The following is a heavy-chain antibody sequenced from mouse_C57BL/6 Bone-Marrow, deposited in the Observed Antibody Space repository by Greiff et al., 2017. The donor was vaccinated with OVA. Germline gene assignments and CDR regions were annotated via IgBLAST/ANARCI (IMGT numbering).Heavy chain of an antibody. CDR1: GFTFSSYT. Sequence: EVNLVESGGGLVKPGGSLKLSCAASGFTFSSYTMSWVRQTPEKRLEWVATISGGGGNTYYPDSVKGRFTISRDNAKNTLYLQMSSLRSEDTALYYCARQGYYGTGFAYWGQGTLVTVSA. D-gene: IGHD1-1*01. V-gene: IGHV5-9*01. J-gene: IGHJ3*01. CDR2: ISGGGGNT. CDR3: ARQGYYGTGFAY.